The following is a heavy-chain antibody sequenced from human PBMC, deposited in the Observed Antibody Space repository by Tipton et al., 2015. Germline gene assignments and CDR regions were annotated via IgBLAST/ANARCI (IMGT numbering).Heavy chain of an antibody. D-gene: IGHD2-21*02. CDR3: ARLEVVTPSYYYYGMDV. V-gene: IGHV3-13*01. Sequence: FTISRENAKNSLYLQMNSLRAEDTAVYYCARLEVVTPSYYYYGMDVWGQGTTVTVSS. J-gene: IGHJ6*02.